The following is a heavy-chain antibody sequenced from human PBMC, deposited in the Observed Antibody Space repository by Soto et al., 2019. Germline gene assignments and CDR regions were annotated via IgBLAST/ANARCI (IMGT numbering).Heavy chain of an antibody. V-gene: IGHV4-34*01. CDR3: ARVIVSSSFSGYYYYGMDV. Sequence: QVQLQQWGAGLLKPSETLSLTCAVYGGSFSGYYWSWIRQPPGKGLEWIGEINHSGSTNYNPSLKSRVTISVDTSKNQFSLRLSSVTAADTAVYYCARVIVSSSFSGYYYYGMDVWGQGTTVTVS. J-gene: IGHJ6*02. D-gene: IGHD6-13*01. CDR1: GGSFSGYY. CDR2: INHSGST.